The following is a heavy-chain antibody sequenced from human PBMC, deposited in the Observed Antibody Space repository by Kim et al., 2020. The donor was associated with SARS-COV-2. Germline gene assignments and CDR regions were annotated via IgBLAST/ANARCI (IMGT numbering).Heavy chain of an antibody. CDR2: IYTSGNT. V-gene: IGHV4-4*07. CDR1: GGSIRNYY. CDR3: ARESRRGSSVWFDP. Sequence: SETLSLTCTVSGGSIRNYYWSWIRQPAGKGLEWIGRIYTSGNTNYNPSLNSRVTMTVDTSKNQFSLKLTSVTAADTATYFCARESRRGSSVWFDPWGQGTLVTVSS. J-gene: IGHJ5*02. D-gene: IGHD3-10*01.